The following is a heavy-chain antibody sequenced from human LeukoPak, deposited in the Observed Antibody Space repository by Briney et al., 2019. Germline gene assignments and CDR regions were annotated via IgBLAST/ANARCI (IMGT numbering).Heavy chain of an antibody. J-gene: IGHJ5*02. V-gene: IGHV4-59*01. Sequence: PSETLSLTCTVSVGSISSYYWSRIRQPPGKGLEWIGYIYYSGSTNYNPSLKSRVTISVDTSKSQFSLKLSSVTAADTAVYYWARHGTPGTNLNWFDPWGQRTLVTVSS. CDR2: IYYSGST. D-gene: IGHD1-1*01. CDR3: ARHGTPGTNLNWFDP. CDR1: VGSISSYY.